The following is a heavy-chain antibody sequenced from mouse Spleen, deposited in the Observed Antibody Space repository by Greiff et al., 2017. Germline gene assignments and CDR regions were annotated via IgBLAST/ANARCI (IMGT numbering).Heavy chain of an antibody. D-gene: IGHD4-1*02. J-gene: IGHJ3*01. CDR1: GYSITSGYY. Sequence: DVQLVESGPGLVKPSQSLSLTCSVTGYSITSGYYWNWIRQFPGNKLEWMGYISYDGSNNYNPSLKNRISITRDTSKNQFFLKLNSVTTEDTATYYCARDQLAWFAYWGQGTLVTVSA. V-gene: IGHV3-6*02. CDR3: ARDQLAWFAY. CDR2: ISYDGSN.